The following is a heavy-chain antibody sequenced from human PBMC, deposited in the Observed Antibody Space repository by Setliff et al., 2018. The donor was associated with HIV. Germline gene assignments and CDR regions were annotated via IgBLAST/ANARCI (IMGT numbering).Heavy chain of an antibody. CDR1: GFTFRNYK. D-gene: IGHD3-10*01. Sequence: LSLSCAASGFTFRNYKFNWVRQAPGRGLEWVSSISIGSGAAIYYAESVQGRFTVSRDNSKNSLYLQMNSLRVEDTAVYYCARDYLYYNMYNGSPVYGMDVWGQGTTVTV. V-gene: IGHV3-48*03. CDR2: ISIGSGAAI. CDR3: ARDYLYYNMYNGSPVYGMDV. J-gene: IGHJ6*02.